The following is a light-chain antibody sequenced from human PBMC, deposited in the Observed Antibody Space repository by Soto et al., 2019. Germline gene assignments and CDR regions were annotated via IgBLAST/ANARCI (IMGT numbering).Light chain of an antibody. V-gene: IGKV3-11*01. CDR3: QQGSNWAIT. CDR2: DAS. CDR1: QSVSSY. Sequence: EIVLTQSPATLSLSPGERATLSCRASQSVSSYLAWYQQKPGQAPRLLIYDASNRATGIPARFSGSGSGTDFTLPISSLEPEDFGVYYCQQGSNWAITFGQGTRLEIK. J-gene: IGKJ5*01.